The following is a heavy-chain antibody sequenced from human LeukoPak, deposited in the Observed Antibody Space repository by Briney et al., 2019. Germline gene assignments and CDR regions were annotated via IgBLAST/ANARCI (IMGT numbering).Heavy chain of an antibody. CDR2: IIPIFGTA. V-gene: IGHV1-69*05. CDR1: GGTFSSYA. Sequence: SVKVSCKASGGTFSSYAISWVRQAPGQGLECMGGIIPIFGTANYAQKFQGRVTITTDESTSTAYMELSSLRSEDRAVYYCAGTDYYDSSGHYPTREGYYYYYMDVWGKGTTVTVSS. J-gene: IGHJ6*03. D-gene: IGHD3-22*01. CDR3: AGTDYYDSSGHYPTREGYYYYYMDV.